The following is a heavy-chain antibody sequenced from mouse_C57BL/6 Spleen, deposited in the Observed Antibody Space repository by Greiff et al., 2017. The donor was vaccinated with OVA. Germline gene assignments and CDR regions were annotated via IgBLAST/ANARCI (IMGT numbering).Heavy chain of an antibody. J-gene: IGHJ3*01. CDR2: INPNNGGT. CDR3: ARSGYDYPFAY. Sequence: DVKLQESGPELVKPGASVKIPCKASGYTFTDYNMDWVKQSHGKSLEWIGDINPNNGGTIYNQKFKGKATLTVDKSSSTAYMELRSLTSEDTAVYYCARSGYDYPFAYWGQGTLVTVSA. V-gene: IGHV1-18*01. D-gene: IGHD2-4*01. CDR1: GYTFTDYN.